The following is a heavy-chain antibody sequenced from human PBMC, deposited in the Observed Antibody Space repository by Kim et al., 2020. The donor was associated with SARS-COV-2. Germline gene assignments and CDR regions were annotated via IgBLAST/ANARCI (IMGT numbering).Heavy chain of an antibody. D-gene: IGHD3-3*01. J-gene: IGHJ6*03. CDR3: ARAGYDFWSGYLSYYYYMDV. CDR2: MNPNSGNT. V-gene: IGHV1-8*01. CDR1: GYTFTSYD. Sequence: ASVKVSCKASGYTFTSYDINWVRQATGQGLEWMGWMNPNSGNTGYAQKFQGRVTMTRNTSISTAYMELSSLRSEDTAVYYCARAGYDFWSGYLSYYYYMDVWGKGTTVTVSS.